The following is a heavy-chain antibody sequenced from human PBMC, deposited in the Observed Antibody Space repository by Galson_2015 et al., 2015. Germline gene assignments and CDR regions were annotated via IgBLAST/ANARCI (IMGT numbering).Heavy chain of an antibody. CDR3: ARGVGGARRGNYYYYYGMDV. CDR2: TYYRSMWYN. Sequence: CAISGDSVSSNSAAWNWIRQSPSRGLEWLGRTYYRSMWYNDYAVSVKSRITINPDTSKNQFSLQLNSVTPEDTAVYYCARGVGGARRGNYYYYYGMDVSGQGTTVTVSS. CDR1: GDSVSSNSAA. D-gene: IGHD1-26*01. J-gene: IGHJ6*02. V-gene: IGHV6-1*01.